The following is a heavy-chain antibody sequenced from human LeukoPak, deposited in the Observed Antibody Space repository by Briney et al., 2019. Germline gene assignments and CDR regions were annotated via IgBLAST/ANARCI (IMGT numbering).Heavy chain of an antibody. J-gene: IGHJ4*02. D-gene: IGHD3-16*02. CDR2: IYYSGST. CDR3: ARLMITFGGVIAPFDY. V-gene: IGHV4-30-4*08. CDR1: GGSLSSGDYY. Sequence: PSETLSLTCTVSGGSLSSGDYYWSWIRQPPGKGLEWIGYIYYSGSTYYNPSLKSRVTISVDTSKNQFSLKLSSVTAADTAVYYCARLMITFGGVIAPFDYWGQGTLVTVSS.